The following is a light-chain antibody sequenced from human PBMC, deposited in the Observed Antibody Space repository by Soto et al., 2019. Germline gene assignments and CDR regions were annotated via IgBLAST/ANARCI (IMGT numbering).Light chain of an antibody. Sequence: EGVLTQSPGTLSLSPGERATLSCRASQSVSSYFAWYQQRPGQAPRLLIYAASSRATGIPDRFSGSGSGTDFTLTISRLEPEDFAMYYCHQYNFTPWTFGQGTKGEIK. V-gene: IGKV3-20*01. J-gene: IGKJ1*01. CDR3: HQYNFTPWT. CDR2: AAS. CDR1: QSVSSY.